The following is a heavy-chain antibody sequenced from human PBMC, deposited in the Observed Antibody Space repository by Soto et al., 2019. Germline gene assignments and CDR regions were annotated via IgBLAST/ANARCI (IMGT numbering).Heavy chain of an antibody. V-gene: IGHV4-39*01. J-gene: IGHJ6*02. CDR3: RSSSRYSTDV. CDR2: IYGTGNT. CDR1: GGSITSSFY. D-gene: IGHD6-13*01. Sequence: QLQLQESGPGLVKPSETLSLSCSVSGGSITSSFYWGWIRQPPGKGLEWIGSIYGTGNTYYNPSLKGRVTLSADTSQNQFFLNLISVTAAATAVYYCRSSSRYSTDVWGQGATVTVSS.